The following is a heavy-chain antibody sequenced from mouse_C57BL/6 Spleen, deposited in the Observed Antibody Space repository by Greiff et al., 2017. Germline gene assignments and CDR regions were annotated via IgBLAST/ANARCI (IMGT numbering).Heavy chain of an antibody. J-gene: IGHJ2*01. V-gene: IGHV5-17*01. CDR3: ARPGYYGYYFDY. Sequence: VESGGGLVKPGGSLKLSCAASGFTFSDYGMHWVRQAPEQGLGWVAYISSGSSTIYYADTVKGRFTISRDNAKNTLFLQMTSLSAEDTAMYYCARPGYYGYYFDYWGQGTTLTVSS. D-gene: IGHD3-1*01. CDR2: ISSGSSTI. CDR1: GFTFSDYG.